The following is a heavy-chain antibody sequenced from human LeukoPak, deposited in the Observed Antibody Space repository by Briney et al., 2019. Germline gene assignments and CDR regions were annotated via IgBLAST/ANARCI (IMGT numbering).Heavy chain of an antibody. Sequence: SQTLSLTCTVSGGSISSYYWSWIRQPPGKGLEWIGYIYYSGSTNYNPSLKSRVTISVDTSKNQFSLKLSSVTAADTAVYYCATSGEQDYYYGMDVWGQGTTVTVSS. J-gene: IGHJ6*02. D-gene: IGHD7-27*01. CDR1: GGSISSYY. CDR3: ATSGEQDYYYGMDV. CDR2: IYYSGST. V-gene: IGHV4-59*08.